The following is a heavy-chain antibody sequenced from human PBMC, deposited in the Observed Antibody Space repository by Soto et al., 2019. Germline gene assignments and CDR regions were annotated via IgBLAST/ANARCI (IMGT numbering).Heavy chain of an antibody. CDR1: GFIFSSYA. D-gene: IGHD6-19*01. V-gene: IGHV3-23*01. J-gene: IGHJ4*02. Sequence: ESGGGLEQPGGSLRLSCAASGFIFSSYALSWVRQAPGKGLEWVSAISGSGTTTYYADSVKGRFTFSRDNSKNMLYLQMNSLRAEDTAVYYCAKPHSGWYTPFDSWGQGTLVTVSS. CDR3: AKPHSGWYTPFDS. CDR2: ISGSGTTT.